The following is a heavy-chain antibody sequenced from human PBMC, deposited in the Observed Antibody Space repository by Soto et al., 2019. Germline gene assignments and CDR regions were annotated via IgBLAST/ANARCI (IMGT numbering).Heavy chain of an antibody. CDR1: GDSVSSYSAA. D-gene: IGHD6-19*01. J-gene: IGHJ4*02. CDR3: VRDRYSSGGRFHY. Sequence: SQTLSLTCAISGDSVSSYSAAWNWIRQSPSGGLEWLGRTYYRSRFFSDYAESVKSRIIINPDTSKNQFSLQLKSVTPEDTAVYYYVRDRYSSGGRFHYWGQGTLVTVSS. V-gene: IGHV6-1*01. CDR2: TYYRSRFFS.